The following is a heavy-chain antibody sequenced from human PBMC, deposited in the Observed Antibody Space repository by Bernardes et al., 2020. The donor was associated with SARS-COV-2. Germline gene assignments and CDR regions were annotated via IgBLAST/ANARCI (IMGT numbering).Heavy chain of an antibody. CDR2: ISGSGGST. V-gene: IGHV3-23*01. Sequence: GGSLRLSRAASGFTFSSYAMSWVRQAPGKGLEWVSAISGSGGSTYYADSVKGRFTISRDNSKNTLYLQMNSLRAEDTAVYYCAKPYYDFWSGYFTTQNWFDPWGQGTLVTVSS. D-gene: IGHD3-3*01. CDR1: GFTFSSYA. CDR3: AKPYYDFWSGYFTTQNWFDP. J-gene: IGHJ5*02.